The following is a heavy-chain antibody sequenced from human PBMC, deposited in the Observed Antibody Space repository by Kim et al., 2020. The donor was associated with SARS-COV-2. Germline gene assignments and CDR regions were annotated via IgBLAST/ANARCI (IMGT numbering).Heavy chain of an antibody. CDR2: IYYSGST. CDR1: GGSISSYY. V-gene: IGHV4-59*08. D-gene: IGHD3-10*01. J-gene: IGHJ6*02. CDR3: ARVRLGVRGVKGTYGMDV. Sequence: SETLSLTCTVSGGSISSYYWSWIRQPPGKGLEWIGYIYYSGSTNYNPSLKSRVTISVDTSKNQFSLKLSSVTAADTAVYYCARVRLGVRGVKGTYGMDVWGQGTTVTVSS.